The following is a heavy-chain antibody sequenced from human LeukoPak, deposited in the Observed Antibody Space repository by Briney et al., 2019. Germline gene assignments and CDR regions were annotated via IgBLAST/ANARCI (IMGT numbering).Heavy chain of an antibody. V-gene: IGHV4-4*07. Sequence: SETLSLTCTVSGGSISSYYWSWIRQPAGKGLEWIGRIYTSGRTNYNPSLKSRVTMSVDTSKNQFSLKLSSVTAADTAVYYCARDVGSGSYYLSYYYYYMDVWGKGTTVTVSS. CDR3: ARDVGSGSYYLSYYYYYMDV. D-gene: IGHD3-10*01. J-gene: IGHJ6*03. CDR2: IYTSGRT. CDR1: GGSISSYY.